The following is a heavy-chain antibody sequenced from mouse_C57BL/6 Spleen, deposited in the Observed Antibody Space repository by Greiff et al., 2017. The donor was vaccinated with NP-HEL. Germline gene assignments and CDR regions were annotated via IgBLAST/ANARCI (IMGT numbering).Heavy chain of an antibody. J-gene: IGHJ2*01. Sequence: VKLMESGAELVKPGASVKISCKASGYAFSSYWMNWVKQRPGKGLEWIGQIYPGDGDTNYNGKFKGKATLTADKSSSTAYMQLSSLTSEDSAVYFCARSDGSSYDYWGQGTTLTVSS. CDR3: ARSDGSSYDY. V-gene: IGHV1-80*01. D-gene: IGHD1-1*01. CDR2: IYPGDGDT. CDR1: GYAFSSYW.